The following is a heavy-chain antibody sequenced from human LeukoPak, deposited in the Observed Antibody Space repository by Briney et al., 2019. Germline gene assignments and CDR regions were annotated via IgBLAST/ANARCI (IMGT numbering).Heavy chain of an antibody. V-gene: IGHV4-39*01. CDR3: ARRQQWLPRGCFNY. J-gene: IGHJ4*02. CDR1: GGSISSSSYY. Sequence: PSETLSLTCTVSGGSISSSSYYWGWIRQPPGKGLEWIGSIYYSGSTYYNPSLKSRVTISVDTSKNQFSLKLSPVTAADTAVYYCARRQQWLPRGCFNYWGQGTLVTVSS. D-gene: IGHD6-19*01. CDR2: IYYSGST.